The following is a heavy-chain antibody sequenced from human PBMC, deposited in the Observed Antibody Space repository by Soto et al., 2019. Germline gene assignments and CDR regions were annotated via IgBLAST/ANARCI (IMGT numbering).Heavy chain of an antibody. D-gene: IGHD3-3*01. J-gene: IGHJ4*02. Sequence: GGSLRLSCAASGFTFSSYAMSWVRQAPGKGLEWVSAISGSGGSTYYADSVKGRFTISRENSKNTLYLQMNSLRAGDRAVYYWSKEAITIFGVVIIPVRIAVAGNFDYWGQGTLVTVSS. CDR3: SKEAITIFGVVIIPVRIAVAGNFDY. CDR2: ISGSGGST. V-gene: IGHV3-23*01. CDR1: GFTFSSYA.